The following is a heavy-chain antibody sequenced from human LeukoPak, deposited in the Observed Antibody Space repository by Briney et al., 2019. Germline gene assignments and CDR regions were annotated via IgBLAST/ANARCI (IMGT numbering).Heavy chain of an antibody. CDR1: GFTFSSCA. V-gene: IGHV3-30*04. D-gene: IGHD3-10*01. CDR3: ARTTEVLLWFGELGY. CDR2: ISYDGSNK. Sequence: GGSLRLSCAASGFTFSSCAMHWVRQAPGKGLEWVAVISYDGSNKYYADSVKGRFTISRDNSKNTLYLQMNSLRAEDTAVYYCARTTEVLLWFGELGYWGQGTLVTVSS. J-gene: IGHJ4*02.